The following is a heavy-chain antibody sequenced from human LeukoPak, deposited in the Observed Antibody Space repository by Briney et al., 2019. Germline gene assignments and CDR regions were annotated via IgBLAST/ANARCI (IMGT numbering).Heavy chain of an antibody. Sequence: GESLKISCKGSGYSFTSYWIGWVRQMPGKGLEWMGIIYPGDSDTRYSPSFQGQVTISADKSISTAYLQWSSLKASDTAMYYCARQVGHYGDYDAFDIWGQGTMVTVSS. CDR3: ARQVGHYGDYDAFDI. CDR1: GYSFTSYW. D-gene: IGHD4-17*01. V-gene: IGHV5-51*01. CDR2: IYPGDSDT. J-gene: IGHJ3*02.